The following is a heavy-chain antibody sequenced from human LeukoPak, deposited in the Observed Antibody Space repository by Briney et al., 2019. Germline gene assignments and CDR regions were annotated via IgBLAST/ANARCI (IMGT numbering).Heavy chain of an antibody. D-gene: IGHD3-22*01. J-gene: IGHJ4*02. CDR2: INWNSGSI. CDR3: AKDIGSSGYYYPDY. CDR1: GFTFDDYA. V-gene: IGHV3-9*01. Sequence: GGSLRLSCAASGFTFDDYAMHWVRQAQGKGLEWVSDINWNSGSIGYADSVKGRFTISRDNAKNSLYLQMNSLRAEDTALYYCAKDIGSSGYYYPDYWGQGTLVTVSS.